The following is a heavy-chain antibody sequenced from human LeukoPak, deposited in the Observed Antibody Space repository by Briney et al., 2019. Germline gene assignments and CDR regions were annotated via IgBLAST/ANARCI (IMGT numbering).Heavy chain of an antibody. Sequence: SVKVSCKASGYTFSDYYMHWVRQAPGQGLEWMGRIIPILGIANYAQKFQGRVTITADKSTSTAYMELSSLRSEDTAVYYCASIAKGNWFDPWGQGTLVTVSS. CDR1: GYTFSDYY. CDR2: IIPILGIA. V-gene: IGHV1-69*02. CDR3: ASIAKGNWFDP. D-gene: IGHD4/OR15-4a*01. J-gene: IGHJ5*02.